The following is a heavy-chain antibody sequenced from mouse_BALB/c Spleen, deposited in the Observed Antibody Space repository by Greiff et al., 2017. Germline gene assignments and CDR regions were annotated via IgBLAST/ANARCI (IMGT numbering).Heavy chain of an antibody. J-gene: IGHJ2*01. CDR3: ARGRQLGLFDY. CDR1: GYAFSSSW. V-gene: IGHV1-82*01. CDR2: IYPGDGDT. Sequence: QVQLQQSGPELVKPGASVKISCKASGYAFSSSWMNWVKQRPGQGLEWIGRIYPGDGDTNYNGKFKGKATLTADKSSSTAYMQLSSLTSVDSAVYFCARGRQLGLFDYWGQGTTLTVSS. D-gene: IGHD3-2*01.